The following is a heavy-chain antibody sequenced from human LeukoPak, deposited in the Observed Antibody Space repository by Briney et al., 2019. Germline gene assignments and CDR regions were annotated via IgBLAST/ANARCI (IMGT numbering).Heavy chain of an antibody. CDR3: ARALYNRGWYPDYFDS. CDR1: GFTFSSYS. V-gene: IGHV3-21*01. Sequence: GGSLRLSCAASGFTFSSYSMNWVRQAPGKGLEWVSSISSSSSYIYYADSVKGRFTISRDNSKNTLYLQMNSLRAEDTAIYYCARALYNRGWYPDYFDSWGQGALVTVSS. CDR2: ISSSSSYI. J-gene: IGHJ4*02. D-gene: IGHD6-19*01.